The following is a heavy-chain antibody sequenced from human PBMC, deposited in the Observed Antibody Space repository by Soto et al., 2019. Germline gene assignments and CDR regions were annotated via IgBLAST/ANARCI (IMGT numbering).Heavy chain of an antibody. V-gene: IGHV1-2*04. D-gene: IGHD2-21*02. CDR3: ASGRVTAVGYYYYYMDV. CDR1: GYTFTGYY. J-gene: IGHJ6*03. CDR2: INLNSGGT. Sequence: GASVKVSCKASGYTFTGYYMHWVRPAPGQGLEWMGWINLNSGGTNYAQKFQGWVTITRDTSISTAYMELNSLRSEDTAVYYCASGRVTAVGYYYYYMDVWGKGTTVTVSS.